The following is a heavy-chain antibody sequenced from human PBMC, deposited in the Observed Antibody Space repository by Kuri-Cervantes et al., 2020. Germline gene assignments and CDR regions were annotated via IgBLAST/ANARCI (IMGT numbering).Heavy chain of an antibody. CDR3: ARINYDSSGYYEYYYGMDV. V-gene: IGHV4-59*08. J-gene: IGHJ6*02. CDR2: IYYSGST. D-gene: IGHD3-22*01. Sequence: SETLSLTCTVSGGSIINYYWSWIRQPPGKGLEWIGYIYYSGSTNYNPSLKSRVTISVDTSKNQFSLRLTSVTAADTAVYYCARINYDSSGYYEYYYGMDVWGQGTTVTVSS. CDR1: GGSIINYY.